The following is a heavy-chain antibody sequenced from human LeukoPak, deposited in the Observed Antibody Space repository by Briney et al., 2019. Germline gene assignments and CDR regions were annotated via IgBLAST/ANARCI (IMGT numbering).Heavy chain of an antibody. J-gene: IGHJ4*02. CDR2: VFYSGAT. CDR3: ARDHGYTYWQTQYFDY. Sequence: PLGALSDTRVYPLDSTNNKYWCAICQPLGRGVWRVGRVFYSGATYYNPRLRSRGTIPVATSQNQLYLNLSSVTASCTAVCYCARDHGYTYWQTQYFDYWGQGTLVTVSS. V-gene: IGHV4-4*07. CDR1: LDSTNNKY. D-gene: IGHD1-1*01.